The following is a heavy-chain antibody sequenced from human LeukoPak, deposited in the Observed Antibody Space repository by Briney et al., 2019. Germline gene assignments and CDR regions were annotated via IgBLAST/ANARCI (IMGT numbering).Heavy chain of an antibody. Sequence: SETLSLTCTVSGGSIRSSSYYWGWIRQPPGKGLEWIGEINHSGSTNYNPSLKSRVTISVDTSKNQFSLKLSSVTAADTAVYYCARARGYSGYDLDYWGQGTLVTVSS. CDR3: ARARGYSGYDLDY. V-gene: IGHV4-39*07. CDR2: INHSGST. J-gene: IGHJ4*02. D-gene: IGHD5-12*01. CDR1: GGSIRSSSYY.